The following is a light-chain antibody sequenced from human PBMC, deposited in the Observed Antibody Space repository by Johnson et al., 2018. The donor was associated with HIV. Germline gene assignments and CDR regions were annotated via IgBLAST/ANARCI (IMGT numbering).Light chain of an antibody. CDR1: SSNIGNNY. Sequence: QSVLTQPPSVSAAPGQKVTISCSGSSSNIGNNYVSWYQQLPETAPKLLIYDNNKRPSAIPDRFSGSKSGTSATLGITGLQTGDEADYYCSTWDNSLSAGGVFGTGTKVTVL. CDR3: STWDNSLSAGGV. J-gene: IGLJ1*01. V-gene: IGLV1-51*01. CDR2: DNN.